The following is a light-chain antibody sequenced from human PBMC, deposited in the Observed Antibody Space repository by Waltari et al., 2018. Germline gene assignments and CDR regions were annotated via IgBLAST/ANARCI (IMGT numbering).Light chain of an antibody. CDR2: EVS. Sequence: QSALTQPPSASGSPGQSVTISCTGTSSDVGGYNYVPWYQQPPGKAPKLLIYEVSQRPSGVPDRFSGSRSGNTASLTVSGLRAEDEADYYCSSYAGNNNVVFGGGTKLTVL. CDR3: SSYAGNNNVV. CDR1: SSDVGGYNY. V-gene: IGLV2-8*01. J-gene: IGLJ2*01.